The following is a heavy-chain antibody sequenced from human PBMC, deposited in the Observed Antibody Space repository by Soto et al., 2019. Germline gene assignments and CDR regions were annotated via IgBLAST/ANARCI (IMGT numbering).Heavy chain of an antibody. V-gene: IGHV4-39*01. Sequence: KTSETLSLTCTVSGGSISSSSYYWGWIRQPPGKGLEWIGSIYYSGSTYYNPSLKSRVTISVDTSKNQFSLKLSSVTAADTAVYYCARHRLIGYCSGGSCYEYYFDYWGQGTLVTSPQ. J-gene: IGHJ4*02. CDR3: ARHRLIGYCSGGSCYEYYFDY. CDR2: IYYSGST. D-gene: IGHD2-15*01. CDR1: GGSISSSSYY.